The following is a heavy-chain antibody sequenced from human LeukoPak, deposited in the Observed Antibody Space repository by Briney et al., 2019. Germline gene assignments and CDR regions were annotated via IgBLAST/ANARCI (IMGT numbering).Heavy chain of an antibody. D-gene: IGHD6-13*01. CDR2: INPNSGGT. J-gene: IGHJ6*03. Sequence: ASVKVSCKASGYTFTGYYMHWVRQAPGQGLEWMGWINPNSGGTNYAQKFQGRVTMTRDTSISTAYMELSRLRSDDTAVYYCARSYSSSWYSYYYYYYMDVWGKGTTVTVSS. V-gene: IGHV1-2*02. CDR3: ARSYSSSWYSYYYYYYMDV. CDR1: GYTFTGYY.